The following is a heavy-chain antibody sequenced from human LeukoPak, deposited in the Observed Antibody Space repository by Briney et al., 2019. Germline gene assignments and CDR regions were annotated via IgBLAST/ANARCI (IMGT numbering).Heavy chain of an antibody. D-gene: IGHD3-22*01. V-gene: IGHV4-59*01. Sequence: SETLSLTCTVSGGSISSYYWSWIRQPPGKGLECIGYIYYSGSTNYNPSLKSRVTISVDTSKNQFSLKLSSVTAADTAVYYCARRTYFYDSSGYYFDYWRQETLVTVSS. CDR1: GGSISSYY. CDR3: ARRTYFYDSSGYYFDY. CDR2: IYYSGST. J-gene: IGHJ4*02.